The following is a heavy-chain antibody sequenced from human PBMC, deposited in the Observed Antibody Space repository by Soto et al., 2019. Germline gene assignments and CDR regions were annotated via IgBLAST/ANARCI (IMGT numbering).Heavy chain of an antibody. CDR3: ARAAGLY. CDR2: IYSDGTT. V-gene: IGHV3-66*01. D-gene: IGHD3-10*01. Sequence: EVQLVESGGGLVQPGGSLRLSCAASGLTVSSNYMSWVRQAPGPGLEWLSVIYSDGTTYYGDSVQGRFTNSRDNSKNTLYLQMTSLRAEDTAVYYCARAAGLYWGQGTLVSVSS. CDR1: GLTVSSNY. J-gene: IGHJ4*02.